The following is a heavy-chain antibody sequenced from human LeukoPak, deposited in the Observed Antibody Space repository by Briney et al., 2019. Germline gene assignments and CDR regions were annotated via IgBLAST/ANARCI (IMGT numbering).Heavy chain of an antibody. D-gene: IGHD1-14*01. CDR3: ARHPPGLIYIY. J-gene: IGHJ4*02. V-gene: IGHV4-39*01. CDR2: IYFSGST. CDR1: GGSISSSSYY. Sequence: SETLSLTCTVSGGSISSSSYYWGRLRQPPGKVLEWNESIYFSGSTYYNPSLRSRVTIAVVTSKSQFSLKRSEVTATATDAYAYARHPPGLIYIYWGQGTLVTVSS.